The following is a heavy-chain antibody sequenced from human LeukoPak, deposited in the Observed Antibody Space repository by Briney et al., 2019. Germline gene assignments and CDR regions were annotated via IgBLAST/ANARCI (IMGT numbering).Heavy chain of an antibody. CDR2: INRSGST. J-gene: IGHJ1*01. V-gene: IGHV4-34*01. Sequence: KPSETLSLTCAVYGGSFSGYYWSWIRQPPGKGLEWIGEINRSGSTNYNPSLKSRVTISVDTSKNQFSLKLSSVTAADTAMYYCASRVLRYFDWLPSAEYFQHWGQGTLVTVSS. D-gene: IGHD3-9*01. CDR3: ASRVLRYFDWLPSAEYFQH. CDR1: GGSFSGYY.